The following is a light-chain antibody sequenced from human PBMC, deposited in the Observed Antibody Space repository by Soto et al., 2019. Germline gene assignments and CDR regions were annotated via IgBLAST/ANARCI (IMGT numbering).Light chain of an antibody. V-gene: IGKV1-5*03. Sequence: DIQMTQSPSTVSASVGDRVTITCRASQSISIWLAWYQQKPGKAPKLLIYEASSLKSGVPSRFSGSGSGTEFTLTISSLQPDDFATYYCQQYNSPFGQGTKVEIK. CDR3: QQYNSP. CDR1: QSISIW. J-gene: IGKJ2*01. CDR2: EAS.